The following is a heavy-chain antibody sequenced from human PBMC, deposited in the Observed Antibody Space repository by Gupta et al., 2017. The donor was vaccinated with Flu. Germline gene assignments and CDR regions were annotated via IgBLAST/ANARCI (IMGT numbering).Heavy chain of an antibody. CDR1: GGSMSGFF. D-gene: IGHD3-16*01. J-gene: IGHJ5*02. V-gene: IGHV4-59*01. Sequence: QVQLQESGPGLLKPSETLSLTCTVSGGSMSGFFWSWIRQPPGKGLEWIGYVSNSGTTTYNPSLTSRLAISVDPSRTQFSLRPSSLTAADTAVYYCARTRGGPGSNWLDPWGQGTLVTVSS. CDR3: ARTRGGPGSNWLDP. CDR2: VSNSGTT.